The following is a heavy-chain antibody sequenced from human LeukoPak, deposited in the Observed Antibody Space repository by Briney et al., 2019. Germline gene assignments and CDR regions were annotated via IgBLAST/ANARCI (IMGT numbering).Heavy chain of an antibody. Sequence: GASVKVSCKASGYPFSSYGISWVRQAPGRGLEWMGWISAYNGNTKYAQRLQGRFTMTTDTSTSTAYMELRSLRSDDTAVYYCARNEVPLTNTNFYYYYYYMDVWGKGTTVTVSS. D-gene: IGHD3-9*01. CDR2: ISAYNGNT. CDR1: GYPFSSYG. CDR3: ARNEVPLTNTNFYYYYYYMDV. V-gene: IGHV1-18*01. J-gene: IGHJ6*03.